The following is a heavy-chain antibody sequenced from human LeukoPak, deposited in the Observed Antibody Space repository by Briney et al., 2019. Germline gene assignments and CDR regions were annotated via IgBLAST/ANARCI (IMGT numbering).Heavy chain of an antibody. V-gene: IGHV4-59*08. J-gene: IGHJ3*02. Sequence: PGGSLRLSCAASGFTVSSNYMSWIRQPPGKGLEWIGYIYYSGSTNYNPSLKSRVTISVDTSKNQFSLKLSSVTAADTAVYYCAGTYYYDSSGYYRDAFDIWGQGTMVTVSS. D-gene: IGHD3-22*01. CDR1: GFTVSSNY. CDR2: IYYSGST. CDR3: AGTYYYDSSGYYRDAFDI.